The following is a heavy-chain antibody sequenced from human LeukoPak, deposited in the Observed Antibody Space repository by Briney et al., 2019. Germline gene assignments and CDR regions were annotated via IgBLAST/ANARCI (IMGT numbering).Heavy chain of an antibody. CDR2: IRYDE. Sequence: GGSLRLSCAASGFIVSSDYMSWVRQAPGKGLEWVAFIRYDEYYADSVKGRLTITRDNSKNTLYLQMNSLRAADTAVYYCAKGYRNHLLILLDSWGQGTLVTVSS. CDR1: GFIVSSDY. V-gene: IGHV3-30*02. J-gene: IGHJ5*01. D-gene: IGHD3-16*01. CDR3: AKGYRNHLLILLDS.